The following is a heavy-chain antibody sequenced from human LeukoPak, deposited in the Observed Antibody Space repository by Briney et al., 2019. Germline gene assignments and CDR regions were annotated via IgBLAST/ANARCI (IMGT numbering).Heavy chain of an antibody. V-gene: IGHV4-4*07. CDR1: GGSITNYY. D-gene: IGHD3-22*01. J-gene: IGHJ4*02. Sequence: SETLSHTCTVSGGSITNYYWSWIRQSAGEGLEWIGRVHTSGTTIYNPSLKSRVTISIDSSKNQFSLNLKSVTAADTAIYYCARQRLDGDMIGFSWWGPGPLVIVSA. CDR2: VHTSGTT. CDR3: ARQRLDGDMIGFSW.